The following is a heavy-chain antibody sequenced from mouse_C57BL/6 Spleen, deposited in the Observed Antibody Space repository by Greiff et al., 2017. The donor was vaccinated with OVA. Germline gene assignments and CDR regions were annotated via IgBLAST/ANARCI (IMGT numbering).Heavy chain of an antibody. CDR1: GYTFTSYW. D-gene: IGHD2-5*01. CDR3: ASSHSNYGDYYAMDY. J-gene: IGHJ4*01. V-gene: IGHV1-64*01. CDR2: IHPNSGST. Sequence: QVQLQQCGAELVKPGASVKLSCKASGYTFTSYWMHWVKQRPGQGLEWIGMIHPNSGSTNYNEKFKSKATLTVDKSSSTAYMQLSSLTSEDSAVYYCASSHSNYGDYYAMDYWGQGTSVTVSS.